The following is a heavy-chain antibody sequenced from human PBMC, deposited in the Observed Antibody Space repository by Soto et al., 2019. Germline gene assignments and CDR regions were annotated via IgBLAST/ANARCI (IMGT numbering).Heavy chain of an antibody. CDR3: ARGHYSNFQEMDY. CDR2: INHSGST. CDR1: GGSFSGYY. Sequence: QVQLQQWGAGLLKPSETLSLTCAVYGGSFSGYYWSWIRQPPGKGLEWIGEINHSGSTKYNPSLRDRVTISVDTSKNQCSLKLSSVTAADTAVYYCARGHYSNFQEMDYWGQGTLVTVSS. V-gene: IGHV4-34*01. J-gene: IGHJ4*02. D-gene: IGHD4-4*01.